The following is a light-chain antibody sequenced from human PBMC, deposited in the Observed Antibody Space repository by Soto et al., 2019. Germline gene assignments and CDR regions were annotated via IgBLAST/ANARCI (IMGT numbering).Light chain of an antibody. CDR1: QSVSSIY. CDR3: QQYGSSPSLT. CDR2: GAS. J-gene: IGKJ5*01. V-gene: IGKV3-20*01. Sequence: EIVLTQSPGTLSLSPGERATLSCSASQSVSSIYVAWYQQKPGQAPRLLIYGASNRATGIPDRFSGSASGTDFTLTISRLEPEDFAVYYCQQYGSSPSLTFGQGTRLDIK.